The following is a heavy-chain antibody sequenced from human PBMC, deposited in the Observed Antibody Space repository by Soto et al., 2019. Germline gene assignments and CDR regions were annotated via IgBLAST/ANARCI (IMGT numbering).Heavy chain of an antibody. J-gene: IGHJ5*02. CDR3: TRRVPAAPNWFDP. D-gene: IGHD2-2*01. CDR2: IYHSGSP. Sequence: PSETLSLTCAVSGGSISSGTWCSWVRQPPGRGLEWIGEIYHSGSPNYNPSLKSRVTMSVDKSKNLFSLRLSSVTAADSALYYCTRRVPAAPNWFDPWGRGTLVTVSS. CDR1: GGSISSGTW. V-gene: IGHV4-4*02.